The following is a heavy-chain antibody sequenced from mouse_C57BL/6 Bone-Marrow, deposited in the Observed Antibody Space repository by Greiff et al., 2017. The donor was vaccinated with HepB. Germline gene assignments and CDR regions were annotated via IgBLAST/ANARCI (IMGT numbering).Heavy chain of an antibody. J-gene: IGHJ1*03. D-gene: IGHD1-1*01. CDR2: IDPSDSYT. Sequence: VKLQQPGAELVKPGASVKLSCKASGYTFTSYWMQWVKQRPGQGLEWIGEIDPSDSYTNYNQKFKGKATLTVDTSSSTAYMQLSSLTSEDSAVYYCAKGIYGSSYRYFDVWGTGTTVTVSS. CDR3: AKGIYGSSYRYFDV. V-gene: IGHV1-50*01. CDR1: GYTFTSYW.